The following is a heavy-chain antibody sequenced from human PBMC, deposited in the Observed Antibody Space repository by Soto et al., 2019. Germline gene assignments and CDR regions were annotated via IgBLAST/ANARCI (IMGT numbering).Heavy chain of an antibody. CDR2: IGTAGDT. Sequence: EVQLVESGGGLVQPGGSLRLSCAASGFTFSSYDMHWVRPATGKGLEWVSAIGTAGDTYYPGSVKGRFTISRENAKNSLYLQMNSLRAEDTAVYYCARASYFGWDFDYWGQGTLVTVSS. V-gene: IGHV3-13*01. D-gene: IGHD6-19*01. CDR1: GFTFSSYD. J-gene: IGHJ4*02. CDR3: ARASYFGWDFDY.